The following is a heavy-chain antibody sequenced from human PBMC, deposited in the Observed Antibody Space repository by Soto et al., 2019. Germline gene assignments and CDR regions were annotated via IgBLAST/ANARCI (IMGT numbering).Heavy chain of an antibody. Sequence: PSETLSLTCTVSGGSISRYYWSWIRQPPGKGLEWIGYIYYSGSTNYNPSLKSRVTISVDTSKNQFSLKLSSVTAADTAVYYCARGPNYDILTGQIDYWGQGTLVTVSS. J-gene: IGHJ4*02. D-gene: IGHD3-9*01. CDR2: IYYSGST. CDR3: ARGPNYDILTGQIDY. CDR1: GGSISRYY. V-gene: IGHV4-59*08.